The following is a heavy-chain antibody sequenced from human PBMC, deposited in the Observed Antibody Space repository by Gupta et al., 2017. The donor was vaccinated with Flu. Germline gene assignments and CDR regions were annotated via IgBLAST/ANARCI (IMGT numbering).Heavy chain of an antibody. D-gene: IGHD3-10*01. CDR2: IKSKTDGGTT. Sequence: EVQLVESGGGLVKPGGSLRLSCAASGFTFSNAWMSWVRQAPGKGLEWVGRIKSKTDGGTTDYAAPVKGRFTISRDDSKNTLYLQMNSLKTEDTAVYYCTTGFGELRYYFDYWGQGTLVTVSS. CDR1: GFTFSNAW. V-gene: IGHV3-15*01. CDR3: TTGFGELRYYFDY. J-gene: IGHJ4*02.